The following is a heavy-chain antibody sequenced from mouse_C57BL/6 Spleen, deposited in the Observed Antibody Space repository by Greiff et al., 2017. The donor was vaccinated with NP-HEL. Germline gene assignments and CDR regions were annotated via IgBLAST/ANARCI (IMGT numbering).Heavy chain of an antibody. Sequence: QVQLQQSGAELVKPGASVKLSCKASGYTFTEYTIHWVKQRSGQGLEWIGWFYPGSGSIKYNEKFKDKATLTADKSSSTVYMELSRLTSEDSAVFFCARHEDQGAATAQALFAYWGQGTLVTVSA. V-gene: IGHV1-62-2*01. CDR3: ARHEDQGAATAQALFAY. CDR1: GYTFTEYT. D-gene: IGHD3-2*02. CDR2: FYPGSGSI. J-gene: IGHJ3*01.